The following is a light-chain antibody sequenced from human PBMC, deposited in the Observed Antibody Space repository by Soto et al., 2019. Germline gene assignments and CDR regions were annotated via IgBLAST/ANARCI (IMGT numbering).Light chain of an antibody. CDR1: ESVSSF. J-gene: IGKJ3*01. CDR3: HQRINWPPFT. Sequence: EIVLTQSPATLSLSPGERATLSCRASESVSSFLAWYQQKPGQAPRLLIYDTSNRATGIPARFSGSGSGTDFTLTISSLEPEDVAVYYCHQRINWPPFTFGPGTKVDI. CDR2: DTS. V-gene: IGKV3-11*01.